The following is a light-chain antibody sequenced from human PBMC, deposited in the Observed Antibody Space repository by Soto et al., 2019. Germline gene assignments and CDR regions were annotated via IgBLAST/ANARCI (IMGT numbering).Light chain of an antibody. CDR1: SSDVGSYNY. Sequence: QSALTQPASVSGSPGQSITISCTGTSSDVGSYNYVSWYQQYPGKAPKLMIYDVSNRPSGVSYRFSGSKSGNTASLTISGVQAEDEADYYCSSYTTSSTHWVFGGGTQLTVL. V-gene: IGLV2-14*01. J-gene: IGLJ3*02. CDR2: DVS. CDR3: SSYTTSSTHWV.